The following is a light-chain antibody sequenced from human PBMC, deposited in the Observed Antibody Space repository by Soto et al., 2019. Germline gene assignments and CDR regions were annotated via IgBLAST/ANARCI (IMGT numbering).Light chain of an antibody. CDR3: SSYTTTNTYV. V-gene: IGLV2-14*01. J-gene: IGLJ1*01. CDR2: EVS. CDR1: SSDVGGYNY. Sequence: QSALTQPASVSGSPGQSITISCTGTSSDVGGYNYVSWSQHHPGKAPTLIIYEVSNRPSGASNRFSGSKSGNTASLTISGLQTEDEADYYCSSYTTTNTYVFGTGTKLTVL.